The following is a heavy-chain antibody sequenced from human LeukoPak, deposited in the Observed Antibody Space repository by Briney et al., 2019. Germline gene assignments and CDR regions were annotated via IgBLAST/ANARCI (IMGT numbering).Heavy chain of an antibody. CDR3: ARKIAVAGAPDY. CDR1: GYSISSGYY. Sequence: SETLSLTCTVSGYSISSGYYWGWIRQPPGKGLEWIGSIYHSGSTYYNPSLKSRVTISVGTSKNQFSLKLSSVTAADTAVYYCARKIAVAGAPDYWGQGTLVTVSS. V-gene: IGHV4-38-2*02. D-gene: IGHD6-19*01. J-gene: IGHJ4*02. CDR2: IYHSGST.